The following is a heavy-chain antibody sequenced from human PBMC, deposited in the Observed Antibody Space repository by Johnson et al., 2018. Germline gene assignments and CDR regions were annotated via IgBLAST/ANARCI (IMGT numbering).Heavy chain of an antibody. CDR1: GYSFTNYW. V-gene: IGHV5-51*03. CDR3: ARTSDYHDAFDI. J-gene: IGHJ3*02. D-gene: IGHD4/OR15-4a*01. CDR2: VYAVDSNT. Sequence: VQLVQSGAEVTNPGESLKISCKGSGYSFTNYWIGWVRQMPGKGLEWMGIVYAVDSNTRHSPSFQGQVTLSGDKSISTAYLQWSNLKASDTAIPYCARTSDYHDAFDIWGQGTMVTVSS.